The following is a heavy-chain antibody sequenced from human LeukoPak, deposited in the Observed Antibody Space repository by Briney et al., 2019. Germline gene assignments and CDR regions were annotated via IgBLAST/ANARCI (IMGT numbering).Heavy chain of an antibody. V-gene: IGHV4-39*07. CDR3: ARVKPELVETYYMDV. CDR1: GGSISRSSKF. J-gene: IGHJ6*03. CDR2: LRPSTTT. D-gene: IGHD6-13*01. Sequence: SETLSLTCSVSGGSISRSSKFWGWIRQPPGKGLEWIGSLRPSTTTYYNPSLKSRVTISVDTSKNQFSLKLSSVTAADTAVYYCARVKPELVETYYMDVWGKGTTVTVSS.